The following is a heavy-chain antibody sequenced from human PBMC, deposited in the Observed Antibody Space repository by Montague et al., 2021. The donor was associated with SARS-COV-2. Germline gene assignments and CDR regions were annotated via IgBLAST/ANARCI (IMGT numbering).Heavy chain of an antibody. CDR2: IFYTGSA. J-gene: IGHJ4*02. V-gene: IGHV4-61*01. CDR1: SDSVSSGKYF. D-gene: IGHD3-10*01. Sequence: SETLSLTCTVSSDSVSSGKYFWTWIRQPPGKGLEWIGYIFYTGSANYNPSLKSRVTISADTSNNQFSLKLKSMSAADTADYYCARVGNYLGVYWGQGILVTVSS. CDR3: ARVGNYLGVY.